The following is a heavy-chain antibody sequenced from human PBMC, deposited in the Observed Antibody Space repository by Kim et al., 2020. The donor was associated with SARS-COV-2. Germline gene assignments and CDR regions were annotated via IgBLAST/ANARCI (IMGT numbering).Heavy chain of an antibody. CDR1: GFIFSDRY. Sequence: GGSLRLSCAASGFIFSDRYMDWVRQAPGKGLEWVGRCRNKVNSYTTEYAASVKGRFTISRDDSKNSVYLQMKSLKIEDTAVYFCASGLSGNYYREAFDVWGQGTMVTVSS. D-gene: IGHD1-26*01. V-gene: IGHV3-72*01. CDR2: CRNKVNSYTT. CDR3: ASGLSGNYYREAFDV. J-gene: IGHJ3*01.